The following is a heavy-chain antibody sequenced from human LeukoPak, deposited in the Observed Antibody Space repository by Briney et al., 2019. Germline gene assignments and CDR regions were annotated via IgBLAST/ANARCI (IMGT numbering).Heavy chain of an antibody. CDR3: ARPRARSTIMAAFDI. D-gene: IGHD2-2*01. CDR2: IVPIFGTA. Sequence: ASVKVSCKASGGTFSSYAISWVRQAPGQGLEWMGGIVPIFGTANYAQKFQGRVTITTDESTSTAYMELSSLRSEDTAVYYCARPRARSTIMAAFDIWGQGTMVTVSS. V-gene: IGHV1-69*05. CDR1: GGTFSSYA. J-gene: IGHJ3*02.